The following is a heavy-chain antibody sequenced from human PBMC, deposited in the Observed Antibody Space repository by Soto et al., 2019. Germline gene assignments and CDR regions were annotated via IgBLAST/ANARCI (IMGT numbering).Heavy chain of an antibody. Sequence: EVQLLESGGGLVQPGGSLRLSCAASGFTFCSYAMSWVRQAPGKGLEWVSAISGSGGSTYYADSVKGRFTISRDNSKNTLYLQMNSLRAEDTAVYYCAKEVGFGYCSSTSCYYYGMDVWGQGTTVTVSS. V-gene: IGHV3-23*01. J-gene: IGHJ6*02. D-gene: IGHD2-2*01. CDR2: ISGSGGST. CDR3: AKEVGFGYCSSTSCYYYGMDV. CDR1: GFTFCSYA.